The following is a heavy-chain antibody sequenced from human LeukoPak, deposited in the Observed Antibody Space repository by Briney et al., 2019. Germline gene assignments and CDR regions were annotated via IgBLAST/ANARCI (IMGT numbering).Heavy chain of an antibody. V-gene: IGHV4-39*07. Sequence: SETLSLTCTVSGGSISSSSYYWGWIRQPPGKGLEWIGSIYYSGSTYYNPSLKSRVTISVDTSKNQFSLKLSSVTAADTAVYYCARVKYYYDSSGYYYPHYYYYMDVWGKGTTVTISS. J-gene: IGHJ6*03. CDR3: ARVKYYYDSSGYYYPHYYYYMDV. D-gene: IGHD3-22*01. CDR2: IYYSGST. CDR1: GGSISSSSYY.